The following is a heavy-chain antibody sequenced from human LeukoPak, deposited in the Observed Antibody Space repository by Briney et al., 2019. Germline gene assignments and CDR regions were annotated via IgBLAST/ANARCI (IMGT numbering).Heavy chain of an antibody. Sequence: ASVTVSCKTSGYSFTGYYIHWVRQATGQGLEWMGWMNPNSGNTGYAQKFQGRVTMTRNTSISTAYMELSSLRSEDTAVYYCARGEVGDYGDYDWFDPWGQGTLVTVSS. CDR2: MNPNSGNT. J-gene: IGHJ5*02. CDR3: ARGEVGDYGDYDWFDP. CDR1: GYSFTGYY. D-gene: IGHD4-17*01. V-gene: IGHV1-8*02.